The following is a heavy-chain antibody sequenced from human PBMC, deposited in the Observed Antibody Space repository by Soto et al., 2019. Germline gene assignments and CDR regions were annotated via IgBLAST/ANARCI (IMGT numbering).Heavy chain of an antibody. CDR1: GGSIGSADYY. D-gene: IGHD5-18*01. CDR3: ARGDTRYYYGLDV. J-gene: IGHJ6*02. Sequence: SETLYITCTVSGGSIGSADYYWSWIRQPPGKGLEWIGYIYYSGSTYYNPSLKSRVTISVDTSKNQFSLKLSSVTAADTAVYYCARGDTRYYYGLDVWGQGTKVT. CDR2: IYYSGST. V-gene: IGHV4-30-4*02.